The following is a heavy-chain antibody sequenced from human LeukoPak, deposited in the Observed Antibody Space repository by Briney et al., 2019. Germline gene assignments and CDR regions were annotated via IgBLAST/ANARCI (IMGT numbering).Heavy chain of an antibody. D-gene: IGHD3-10*01. CDR2: IYYSGST. CDR3: ARTSLDFGEFLNFDY. Sequence: SETLSLTCTVSGGSISSYYWSWVRQPPGKGLEWIGYIYYSGSTNYNPSLKSRVTISVDTSKNQCSLKLSSVTAADTAVYYCARTSLDFGEFLNFDYWGQGTLVTVSS. CDR1: GGSISSYY. J-gene: IGHJ4*02. V-gene: IGHV4-59*08.